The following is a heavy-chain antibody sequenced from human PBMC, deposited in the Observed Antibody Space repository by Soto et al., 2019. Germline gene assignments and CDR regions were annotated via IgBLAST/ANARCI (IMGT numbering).Heavy chain of an antibody. CDR3: AKDSPSREAYYYYYGMDV. CDR2: ISYDGSNK. J-gene: IGHJ6*02. Sequence: QVQLVESGGGVVQPGRSLRLSCAASGFTFSSYGMHWVRQAPGKGLEWVAVISYDGSNKYYADSVKGRFTIYRDNSKNTLYLQMNSLRAEDTAVYYCAKDSPSREAYYYYYGMDVWGQGTTVTVSS. CDR1: GFTFSSYG. V-gene: IGHV3-30*18.